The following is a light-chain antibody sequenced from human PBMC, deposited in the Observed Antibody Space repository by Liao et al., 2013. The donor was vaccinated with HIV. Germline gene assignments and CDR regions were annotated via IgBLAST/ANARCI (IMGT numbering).Light chain of an antibody. J-gene: IGLJ1*01. CDR2: YDS. Sequence: SYVLTQPSSLSVAPGKTARMTCGGNSIGSKSVHWYQQKPGQAPVLVIYYDSGRPSGIPERFSGSNSGNTATLTISGTQAMDEADYYCQTWASSTYVFGTGTKVTVL. CDR3: QTWASSTYV. V-gene: IGLV3-21*01. CDR1: SIGSKS.